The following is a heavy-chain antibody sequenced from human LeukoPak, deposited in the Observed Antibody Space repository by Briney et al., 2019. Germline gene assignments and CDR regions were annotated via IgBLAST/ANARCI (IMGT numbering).Heavy chain of an antibody. Sequence: PGGSLRLSCAASGFTFSSYAMHWVRQAPGKGLEWVAVISYDGSNKYYADSVKGRFTISRDNSKNTLYLQMNSLRAEDTAVYYCAKDPGELPINDAFDIWGQGTMVTASS. CDR2: ISYDGSNK. CDR1: GFTFSSYA. D-gene: IGHD1-26*01. V-gene: IGHV3-30-3*01. CDR3: AKDPGELPINDAFDI. J-gene: IGHJ3*02.